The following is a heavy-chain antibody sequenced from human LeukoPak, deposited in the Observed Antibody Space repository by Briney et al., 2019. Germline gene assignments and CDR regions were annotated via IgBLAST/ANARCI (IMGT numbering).Heavy chain of an antibody. CDR3: ASGNTGYDRDSFDI. V-gene: IGHV4-30-2*01. J-gene: IGHJ3*02. CDR1: GGSIRSGGYS. Sequence: SQTLSLTFAGSGGSIRSGGYSRRWVRQPRGEGLEWGGYIYHSGSTYSTPSLQSRVTISLDRSTIQFSLKLSSMTAADTAVYYCASGNTGYDRDSFDIWGQGTMVTVSS. D-gene: IGHD5-12*01. CDR2: IYHSGST.